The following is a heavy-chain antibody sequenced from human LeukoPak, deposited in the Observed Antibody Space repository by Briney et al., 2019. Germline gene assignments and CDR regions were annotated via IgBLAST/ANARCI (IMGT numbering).Heavy chain of an antibody. D-gene: IGHD3-22*01. J-gene: IGHJ5*02. CDR3: VKITLPHSSGYYDH. CDR2: ISSSGST. Sequence: GGSLRLSCSASGFTFSTYALHWVRQAPGKGLEYVSAISSSGSTYYADSVKGRFTISRDNSKNTLYLQMSNLRAEDTAMYYCVKITLPHSSGYYDHWGQGTLVTVSS. V-gene: IGHV3-64D*09. CDR1: GFTFSTYA.